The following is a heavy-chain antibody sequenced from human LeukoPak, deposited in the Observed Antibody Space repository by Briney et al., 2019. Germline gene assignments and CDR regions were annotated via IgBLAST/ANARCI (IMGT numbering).Heavy chain of an antibody. CDR1: GFTFDDYA. Sequence: GRSLRLSCAASGFTFDDYAMHWVRQAPGKGLEWVSSIGSTPGHIYYADSVRGRFTISRDNAKNSLYLQMNSLRAEDTAVYYCGRQAAPDYWGQGILVTVSS. CDR2: IGSTPGHI. V-gene: IGHV3-9*01. J-gene: IGHJ4*02. CDR3: GRQAAPDY. D-gene: IGHD2-15*01.